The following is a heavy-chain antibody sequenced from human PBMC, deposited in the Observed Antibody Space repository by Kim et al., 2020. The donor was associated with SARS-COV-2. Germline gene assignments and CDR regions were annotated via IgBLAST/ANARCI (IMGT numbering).Heavy chain of an antibody. CDR2: INTYSGDT. V-gene: IGHV1-18*01. Sequence: ASVKVSCKTAGYSFTNFGINWVRQAPGQGLEWMGWINTYSGDTNSVQKYQGRVTMTADTSTNSAYMELRNLRPDDTAVYYCARDREWDPGSFDIWGQGTMVSVST. J-gene: IGHJ3*02. CDR1: GYSFTNFG. D-gene: IGHD1-26*01. CDR3: ARDREWDPGSFDI.